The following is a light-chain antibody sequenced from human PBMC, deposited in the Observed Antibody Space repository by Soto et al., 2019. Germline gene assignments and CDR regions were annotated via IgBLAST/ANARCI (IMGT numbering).Light chain of an antibody. V-gene: IGKV3D-15*01. CDR2: DAS. Sequence: DKVLTQSPDTLSLYPGERATLSCRASQSVSTYLAWYQQKPGQAPRLLIYDASDRATGIPARFSGSGSGTDFTLTISSLQSEDFAVYYCQQYDNWPWTFGQGTKVDI. J-gene: IGKJ1*01. CDR3: QQYDNWPWT. CDR1: QSVSTY.